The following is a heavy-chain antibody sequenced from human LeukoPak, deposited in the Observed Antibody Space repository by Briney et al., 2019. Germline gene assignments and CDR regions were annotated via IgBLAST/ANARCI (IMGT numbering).Heavy chain of an antibody. CDR1: GGSISSSSYY. V-gene: IGHV4-39*01. CDR2: IYYSGST. Sequence: PSETLSLTCTVSGGSISSSSYYWGWIRQPPGKGLEWIGSIYYSGSTYYNPSLKSRVTISVDTSKNQFSLKLSSVTAADTAVYYCARGYYDFWSGYYRGLDYWGQGTLVTVSS. J-gene: IGHJ4*02. CDR3: ARGYYDFWSGYYRGLDY. D-gene: IGHD3-3*01.